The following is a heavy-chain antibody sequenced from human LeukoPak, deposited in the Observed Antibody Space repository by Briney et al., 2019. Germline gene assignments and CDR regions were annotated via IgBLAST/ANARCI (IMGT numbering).Heavy chain of an antibody. Sequence: GGSLRLSCAASGFTFSSYNMNWVRQAPGKGLEYVSAISSNGGSTYYANSVKGRFTISRDNSKNTLYLQMGSLRAEDMAVYYCARSAVTDDFDYWGQGTLVTVSS. J-gene: IGHJ4*02. CDR2: ISSNGGST. V-gene: IGHV3-64*01. D-gene: IGHD4-17*01. CDR1: GFTFSSYN. CDR3: ARSAVTDDFDY.